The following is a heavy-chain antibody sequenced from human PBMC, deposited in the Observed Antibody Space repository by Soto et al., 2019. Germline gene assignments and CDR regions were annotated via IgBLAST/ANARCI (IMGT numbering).Heavy chain of an antibody. D-gene: IGHD6-13*01. CDR2: INHSGST. J-gene: IGHJ5*02. CDR3: ARGTRAAAGNNWFDP. CDR1: GRSFSGYY. Sequence: PSETLSLTCAVYGRSFSGYYWSWIRQPPGKGLEWIGEINHSGSTNYNPSLKSRVTISVDTSKNQFSLKLSSVTAADTAVYYCARGTRAAAGNNWFDPWGQGTLVTVSS. V-gene: IGHV4-34*01.